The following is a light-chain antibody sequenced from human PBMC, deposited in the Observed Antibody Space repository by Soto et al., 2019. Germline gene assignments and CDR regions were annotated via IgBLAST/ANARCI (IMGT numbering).Light chain of an antibody. CDR1: QSLLHSNGYNY. V-gene: IGKV2-28*01. J-gene: IGKJ2*01. CDR3: MQALQTPST. CDR2: LGS. Sequence: DIVMTQSPLSLPVTPGEQASISCRSSQSLLHSNGYNYLDWYLQKPGQSPQLLIYLGSNRASGVPDRFSGSGSGTDFTLKISRVEAEDVGVYYCMQALQTPSTFGQGTKLEIK.